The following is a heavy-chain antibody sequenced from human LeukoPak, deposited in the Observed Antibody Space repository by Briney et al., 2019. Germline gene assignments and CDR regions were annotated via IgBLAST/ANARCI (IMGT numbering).Heavy chain of an antibody. Sequence: SETLSLTCTVSGGSISSSSYYWGWIRQPPGKGLEWIGSIYYSGSTYYNPSLKSRVTISVDTSKNQFSLKLSSVTAADTAVYYCARERGGSGGSCYSSFCLSVDRNMDVWGKGTTVTVSS. CDR2: IYYSGST. J-gene: IGHJ6*03. CDR1: GGSISSSSYY. D-gene: IGHD2-15*01. CDR3: ARERGGSGGSCYSSFCLSVDRNMDV. V-gene: IGHV4-39*07.